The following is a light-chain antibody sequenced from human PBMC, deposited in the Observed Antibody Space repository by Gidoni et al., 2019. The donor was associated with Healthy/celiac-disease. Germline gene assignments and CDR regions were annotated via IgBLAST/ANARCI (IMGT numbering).Light chain of an antibody. CDR3: QQYGSSRT. J-gene: IGKJ2*01. CDR2: GAS. CDR1: QSVSSSY. Sequence: EIVLTQSPGTLSLSPGERATLSCRASQSVSSSYLAWYQQKPGQAPRLLIYGASSRATGIPYRFSGSGSGTDFTLTISRLEPEDFAVYYCQQYGSSRTFGQXTKLEIK. V-gene: IGKV3-20*01.